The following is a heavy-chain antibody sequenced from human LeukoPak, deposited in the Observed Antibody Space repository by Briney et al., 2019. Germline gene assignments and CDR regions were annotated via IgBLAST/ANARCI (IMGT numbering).Heavy chain of an antibody. J-gene: IGHJ6*02. Sequence: SETLSLTCTVSGGSISSGGYYWSWIRQHPGKGLEWIGYIYYSGSTNYNPSLKSRVTISVDTSKNQFSLKLSSVTAADTAVYYCARAVPGAWDYYGMDVWGQGTTVTVSS. CDR3: ARAVPGAWDYYGMDV. D-gene: IGHD1-1*01. CDR2: IYYSGST. CDR1: GGSISSGGYY. V-gene: IGHV4-61*08.